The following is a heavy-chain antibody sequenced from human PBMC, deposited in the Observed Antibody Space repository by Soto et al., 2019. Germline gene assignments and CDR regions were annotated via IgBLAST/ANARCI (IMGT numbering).Heavy chain of an antibody. CDR3: ERVGLVVTATYYFDY. J-gene: IGHJ4*02. CDR2: IYYSGST. D-gene: IGHD2-21*02. Sequence: QVQLQESGPGLVKPSQTLSLTCTVSGGSISSGGYYWSWIRQHPGKGLGWIGYIYYSGSTYYNPSLKSRVTISVDTSKNQFSLKLSSVTAAYTAVYYCERVGLVVTATYYFDYWGQGTLVTVSS. V-gene: IGHV4-31*03. CDR1: GGSISSGGYY.